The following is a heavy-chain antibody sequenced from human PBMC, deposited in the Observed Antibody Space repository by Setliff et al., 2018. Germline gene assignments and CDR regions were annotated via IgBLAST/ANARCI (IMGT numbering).Heavy chain of an antibody. CDR3: ARGRNIAARLLDS. J-gene: IGHJ4*02. CDR2: IDHRGST. D-gene: IGHD6-6*01. V-gene: IGHV4-34*01. Sequence: SETLSLTCAAYGGTFSDYYWTWIRQPPGKGLAWIGEIDHRGSTNYNPSLKSRATISIDTSKDQFSLKLISMSAADTAVYFCARGRNIAARLLDSWGQGALVTVSS. CDR1: GGTFSDYY.